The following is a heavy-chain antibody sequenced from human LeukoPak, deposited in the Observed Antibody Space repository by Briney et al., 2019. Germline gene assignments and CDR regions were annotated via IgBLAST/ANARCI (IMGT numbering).Heavy chain of an antibody. Sequence: GGSLRLSCAVSGFTFSSYAMSWVRQAPGKGLERVSAISGSGGSTYYADSVKGRFTISRDNSKNTLYLQMNSLRAEDTAVYYCAKDFTWSPAAFDIWGQGTMVTVSS. CDR1: GFTFSSYA. J-gene: IGHJ3*02. D-gene: IGHD3-16*01. CDR2: ISGSGGST. V-gene: IGHV3-23*01. CDR3: AKDFTWSPAAFDI.